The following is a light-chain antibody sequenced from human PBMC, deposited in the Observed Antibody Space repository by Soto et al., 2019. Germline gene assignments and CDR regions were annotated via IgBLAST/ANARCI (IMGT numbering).Light chain of an antibody. Sequence: QSALTQPDSVSGSPGQSITMSCTGSRSDIGGYNLVSWYQQHPGKAPKLLIYEVTKRPSGVSIRFSGSKSGNTASLTISGLQAEDEADYYCSSYAGTSAFLLFGGGTKVTVL. CDR2: EVT. V-gene: IGLV2-23*02. J-gene: IGLJ3*02. CDR3: SSYAGTSAFLL. CDR1: RSDIGGYNL.